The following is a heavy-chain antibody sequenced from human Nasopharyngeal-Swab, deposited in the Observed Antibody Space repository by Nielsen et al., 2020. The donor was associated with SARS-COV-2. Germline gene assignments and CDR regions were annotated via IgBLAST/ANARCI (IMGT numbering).Heavy chain of an antibody. Sequence: GGSLRLSCATSGFTFSSFGMHWVRQAPGKGLEYVSAISSNGGSTYYADSVKGRFTISRDNSKNTLYLQMSSLRAEDTAVYYCVKGGRVLAGYFDYWGQGTLVTVSS. CDR2: ISSNGGST. V-gene: IGHV3-64D*08. J-gene: IGHJ4*02. D-gene: IGHD1-14*01. CDR3: VKGGRVLAGYFDY. CDR1: GFTFSSFG.